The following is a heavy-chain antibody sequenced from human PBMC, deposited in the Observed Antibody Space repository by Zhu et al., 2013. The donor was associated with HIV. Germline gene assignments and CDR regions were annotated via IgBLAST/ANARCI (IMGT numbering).Heavy chain of an antibody. D-gene: IGHD5-12*01. CDR2: INHSGST. V-gene: IGHV4-34*01. Sequence: QVQLQQWGAGLLKPSETLSLTCAVYGGSFSGYYWSWIRQPPGKGLEWIGEINHSGSTNYNPSLKSRVTISVDTSKNQFSLKLSSVTAADTAVYYCARVATIDAFDIWGQGTMVTVSS. CDR1: GGSFSGYY. J-gene: IGHJ3*02. CDR3: ARVATIDAFDI.